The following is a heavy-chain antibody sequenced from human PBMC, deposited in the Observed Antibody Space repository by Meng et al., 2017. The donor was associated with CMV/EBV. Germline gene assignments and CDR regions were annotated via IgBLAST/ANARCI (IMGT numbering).Heavy chain of an antibody. Sequence: GESLKISRAASGFTLSSFEMNWVRPAPGKGLEWVSYISSSGSTIDYAESVKGRFTISRDNAKNSLYIQMNSMRAEDTAVYYCAKDWYGNDFWRGYYCYYCSMDVWGQGTTVTVSS. V-gene: IGHV3-48*03. D-gene: IGHD3-3*01. CDR2: ISSSGSTI. CDR1: GFTLSSFE. J-gene: IGHJ6*02. CDR3: AKDWYGNDFWRGYYCYYCSMDV.